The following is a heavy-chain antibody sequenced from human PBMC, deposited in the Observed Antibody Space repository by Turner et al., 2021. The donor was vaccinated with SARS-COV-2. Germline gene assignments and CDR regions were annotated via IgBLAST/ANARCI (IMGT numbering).Heavy chain of an antibody. CDR2: ISGSGVST. CDR3: AKGEGYGSGAFDI. J-gene: IGHJ3*02. V-gene: IGHV3-23*01. CDR1: GFTFSSSA. D-gene: IGHD3-10*01. Sequence: EVQLLEYGGGLVQPGGSLRLSCAASGFTFSSSAMSWVLRAPGKGLEGVAGISGSGVSTYYADSVKGRFTISRDNAKNTLYLQMNSLRAEDTAVYDCAKGEGYGSGAFDIWGQGTMVTVSS.